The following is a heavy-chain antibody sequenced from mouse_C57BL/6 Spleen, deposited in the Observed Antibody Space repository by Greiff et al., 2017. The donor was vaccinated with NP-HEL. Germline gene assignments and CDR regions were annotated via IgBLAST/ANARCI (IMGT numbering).Heavy chain of an antibody. Sequence: EVKVEESGGGLVQPGGSMKLSCVASGFTFSNYWMNWVRQSPEKGLEWVAQIRLKSDNYATHYPESVKGRFTISRDDTKSSIYLQMNNLRAEDTRIYYCTDYYGYDKDFFAYWGQGTLVTVSA. CDR3: TDYYGYDKDFFAY. J-gene: IGHJ3*01. CDR1: GFTFSNYW. V-gene: IGHV6-3*01. D-gene: IGHD2-2*01. CDR2: IRLKSDNYAT.